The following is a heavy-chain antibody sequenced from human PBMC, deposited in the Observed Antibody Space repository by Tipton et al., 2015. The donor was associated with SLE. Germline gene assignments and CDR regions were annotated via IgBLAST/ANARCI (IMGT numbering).Heavy chain of an antibody. J-gene: IGHJ5*02. V-gene: IGHV4-31*03. Sequence: TLSLTCTVSGGSISSGGYYWSWIRQHPGKGLEWIGYIYYSGSTYYNPSLKSRVTMSVDTSRNQFSLNLSSLTAADTAVYFCARDKWGEYTASTGYFWSFDPWGQGIPVTVSS. CDR3: ARDKWGEYTASTGYFWSFDP. CDR2: IYYSGST. D-gene: IGHD3-9*01. CDR1: GGSISSGGYY.